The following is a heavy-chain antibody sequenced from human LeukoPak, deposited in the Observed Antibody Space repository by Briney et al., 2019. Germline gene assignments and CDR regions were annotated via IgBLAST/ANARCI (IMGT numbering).Heavy chain of an antibody. CDR3: ARSAVAGEVFDY. CDR1: GGTFSSYA. V-gene: IGHV1-69*04. D-gene: IGHD6-19*01. J-gene: IGHJ4*02. Sequence: SVTVSCKASGGTFSSYAISWVRQAPGQGLEWMGRIIPILGIANYAQKFQGRVTITADKSTSTAYMELSSLRSEDTAVYYRARSAVAGEVFDYWGQGTLVTVSS. CDR2: IIPILGIA.